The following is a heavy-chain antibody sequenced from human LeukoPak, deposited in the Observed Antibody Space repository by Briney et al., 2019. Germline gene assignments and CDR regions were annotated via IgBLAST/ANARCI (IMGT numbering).Heavy chain of an antibody. CDR1: GFTFSSYA. Sequence: SLRLSCAASGFTFSSYAMHWVRQAPGKGLEWVAVISYDGSNKYYADSEKGRFTISRDNSKNTLYLQMNSLRAEDTAVYYCARDKAQWVWMVRGVTNYGMDVWGQGTTVTVSS. J-gene: IGHJ6*02. D-gene: IGHD3-10*01. CDR2: ISYDGSNK. CDR3: ARDKAQWVWMVRGVTNYGMDV. V-gene: IGHV3-30-3*01.